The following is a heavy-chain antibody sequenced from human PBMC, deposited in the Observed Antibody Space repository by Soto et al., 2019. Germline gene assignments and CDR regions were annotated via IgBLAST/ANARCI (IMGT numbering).Heavy chain of an antibody. D-gene: IGHD3-10*01. J-gene: IGHJ4*02. CDR3: VHILDYYGSGSYLGFDY. CDR1: GGTFSSYT. Sequence: GASVKVSCKASGGTFSSYTISWVRQAPGQGLEWMGRIIPILGIANYAQKFQGRVTITADKSKSTAYMELSSLRSEDTAVYYCVHILDYYGSGSYLGFDYWGQGTLVTVSS. V-gene: IGHV1-69*02. CDR2: IIPILGIA.